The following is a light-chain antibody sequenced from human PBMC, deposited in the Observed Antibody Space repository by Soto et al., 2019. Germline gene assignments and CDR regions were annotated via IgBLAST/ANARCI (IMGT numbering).Light chain of an antibody. J-gene: IGKJ3*01. CDR3: QQYFSTPFT. V-gene: IGKV4-1*01. Sequence: DIVMTQSPDSLAVSLGERATINCKPSQSVLYSSNNNNYLXWYQQKAGQPPKKLISWASTRESGVPDRFTGSGSGTDFTLTISSLQAEDVAVYYCQQYFSTPFTFGPGTKVYIK. CDR2: WAS. CDR1: QSVLYSSNNNNY.